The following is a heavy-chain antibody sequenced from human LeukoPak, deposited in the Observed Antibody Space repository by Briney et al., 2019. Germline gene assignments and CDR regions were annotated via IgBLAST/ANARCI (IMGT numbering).Heavy chain of an antibody. D-gene: IGHD2-2*03. Sequence: PETLSLTCTVSGGSISSYYWSWIRQPPGKGLEWIGYIYYSGSTNYNPSLKSRVTISVDTSKNQFSLKLSSVTAADTAVYYCAREGGGYSRNNWFDPWGQGTLVTVSS. CDR3: AREGGGYSRNNWFDP. J-gene: IGHJ5*02. V-gene: IGHV4-59*01. CDR2: IYYSGST. CDR1: GGSISSYY.